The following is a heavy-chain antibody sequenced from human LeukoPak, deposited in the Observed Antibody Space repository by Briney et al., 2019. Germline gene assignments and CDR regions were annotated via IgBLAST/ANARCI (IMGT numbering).Heavy chain of an antibody. CDR3: AKDVDTAMVTGGMDV. V-gene: IGHV3-30*18. D-gene: IGHD5-18*01. CDR1: GFTFSSYG. CDR2: ISYDGSNK. J-gene: IGHJ6*02. Sequence: GGSLRLSCAASGFTFSSYGMHWVRQAPGKGLEWVAVISYDGSNKYYADSVKGRFTISRDNAKNSLYLQMNSLRAEDTALYYCAKDVDTAMVTGGMDVWGQGTTVTVSS.